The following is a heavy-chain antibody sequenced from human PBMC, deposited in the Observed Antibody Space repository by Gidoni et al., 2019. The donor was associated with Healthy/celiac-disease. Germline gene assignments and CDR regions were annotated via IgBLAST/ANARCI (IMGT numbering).Heavy chain of an antibody. Sequence: EVQLVASGGGLVKPGGPLRPSCAASGFTFINAWMSWVRQAPGKGLDWVGRMKSKTDGGTTDYAAPVKGRFTISRDDSKNTLYLQMNSLKTEDTAVYYCTTLRSSGWYKVDYWGQGTLVTVSS. V-gene: IGHV3-15*01. D-gene: IGHD6-19*01. J-gene: IGHJ4*02. CDR3: TTLRSSGWYKVDY. CDR2: MKSKTDGGTT. CDR1: GFTFINAW.